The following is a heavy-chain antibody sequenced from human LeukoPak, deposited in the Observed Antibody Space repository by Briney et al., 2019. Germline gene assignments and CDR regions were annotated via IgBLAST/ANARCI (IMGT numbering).Heavy chain of an antibody. V-gene: IGHV4-4*02. Sequence: SGTLSLTCTVSGDSINSLDLWSWVRQPPGKGLEWIGEMYLSGTTHSNPSVKSRVTISIDKSKNQFFLNLSSVTAADTAVYYCARVGRNDYWGQGTLVTVSS. J-gene: IGHJ4*02. CDR2: MYLSGTT. CDR3: ARVGRNDY. CDR1: GDSINSLDL.